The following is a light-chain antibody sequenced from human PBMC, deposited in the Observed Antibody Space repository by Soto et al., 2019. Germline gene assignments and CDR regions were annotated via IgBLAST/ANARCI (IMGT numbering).Light chain of an antibody. CDR2: DNS. CDR3: TAWDDRLRGWM. CDR1: SSNIGSNH. Sequence: QSVLTQPPSASGTPGQRVTISCAGSSSNIGSNHVHWYQHLPGTAPKLLISDNSQRPSGVPDRFSGSRSGTSAYLAISGLRSEDEADYYCTAWDDRLRGWMFGGGTKLTVL. V-gene: IGLV1-47*02. J-gene: IGLJ3*02.